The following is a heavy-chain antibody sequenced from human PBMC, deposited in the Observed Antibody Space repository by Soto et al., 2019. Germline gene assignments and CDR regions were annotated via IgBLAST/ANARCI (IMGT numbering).Heavy chain of an antibody. J-gene: IGHJ4*02. V-gene: IGHV4-4*02. Sequence: PSETLSLTCAVSGGSISSSNWWSWVRQPPGKGLEWIGEIYHSGSTNYNPSLKSRVTISVDTSKNQFSLKLSSVTAADTAVYYCAREGGSYRFYYFDYWGQGTLVTVSS. CDR3: AREGGSYRFYYFDY. CDR1: GGSISSSNW. D-gene: IGHD1-26*01. CDR2: IYHSGST.